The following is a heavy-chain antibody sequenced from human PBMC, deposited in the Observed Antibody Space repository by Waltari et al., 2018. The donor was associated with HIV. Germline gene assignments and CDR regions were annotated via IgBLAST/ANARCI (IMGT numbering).Heavy chain of an antibody. CDR3: AAWPPGGLFDY. Sequence: EVQLVESGGGLVQPGRSLRLSCIGSGFTFGDYAVSWVRQPPGKGLEWVGFIRSKAYGGTTEYAASVKGRFIISRDDSESIAHLQMNSVNADDTAVYYCAAWPPGGLFDYWGQGTLVTVSS. CDR2: IRSKAYGGTT. CDR1: GFTFGDYA. V-gene: IGHV3-49*04. J-gene: IGHJ4*02. D-gene: IGHD2-15*01.